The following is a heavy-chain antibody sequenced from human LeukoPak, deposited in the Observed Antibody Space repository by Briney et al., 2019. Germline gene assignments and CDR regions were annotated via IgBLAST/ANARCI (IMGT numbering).Heavy chain of an antibody. CDR2: ISYDGSNK. V-gene: IGHV3-30*18. CDR3: AKGYSGYDYAFDI. Sequence: GGSLRLSCAASGFTFSSTYGMHWLRQAPGRGLEWVAVISYDGSNKYYVDSVKGRFTISRDNSKSTLFLQMNSLRAEDTAVYYCAKGYSGYDYAFDIWGQGTMVTVSS. J-gene: IGHJ3*02. D-gene: IGHD5-12*01. CDR1: GFTFSSTYG.